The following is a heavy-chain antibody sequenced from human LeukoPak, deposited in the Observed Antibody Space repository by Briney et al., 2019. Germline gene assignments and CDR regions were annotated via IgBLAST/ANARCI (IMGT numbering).Heavy chain of an antibody. V-gene: IGHV1-2*02. CDR3: ARDEGIAYCGGDCYSFDY. CDR1: GYTFTGYY. Sequence: GASVKVSCKASGYTFTGYYMHWVRQAPGQGLEWMGWINPNSGGTNYAQKFQGRVTMTRDTSISTAYMELSRLRSDDTAVYYCARDEGIAYCGGDCYSFDYWGQGTLVTVSS. CDR2: INPNSGGT. J-gene: IGHJ4*02. D-gene: IGHD2-21*02.